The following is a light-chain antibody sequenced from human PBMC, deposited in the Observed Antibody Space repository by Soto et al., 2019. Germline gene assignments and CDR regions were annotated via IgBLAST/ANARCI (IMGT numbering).Light chain of an antibody. CDR1: SRDVRGYND. J-gene: IGLJ3*02. CDR2: EVS. V-gene: IGLV2-14*01. Sequence: SVLTQSASVSGSSRPSITLSFTETSRDVRGYNDVTWYQQNPRKAPKLMIYEVSNRPSGVSNRFSGAKSGNTPSLTISGLQAEDDADYSCTSYTSRIAWGLGGGT. CDR3: TSYTSRIAWG.